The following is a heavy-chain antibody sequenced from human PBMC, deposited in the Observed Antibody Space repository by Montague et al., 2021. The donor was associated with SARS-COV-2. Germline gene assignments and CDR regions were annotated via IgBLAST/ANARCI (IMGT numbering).Heavy chain of an antibody. CDR1: GVSVSRISSH. V-gene: IGHV4-39*01. J-gene: IGHJ4*02. Sequence: SETLSLTCTVSGVSVSRISSHWGWIRQPPGKGLEYIGSFYYAGGTQYNPSLKSRVTISVDTSNDQFSLKMNSVTAADTAVYFCARLYGSSFDYWGQGTLVTVSS. CDR2: FYYAGGT. D-gene: IGHD4-17*01. CDR3: ARLYGSSFDY.